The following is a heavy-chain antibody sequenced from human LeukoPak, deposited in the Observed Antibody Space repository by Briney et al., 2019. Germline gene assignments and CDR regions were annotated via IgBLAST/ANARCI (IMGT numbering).Heavy chain of an antibody. V-gene: IGHV1-46*01. Sequence: ASVKVSCKASGYTFSSYYMHWVRQAPGQGLEWMGVINPSGGTTTCAQKFQGRVTMTRDTSTSTVYMEVSSLRSEDTAVYYCARDPYYDYVWGSCSQWGQGTLVTVSS. CDR1: GYTFSSYY. CDR2: INPSGGTT. D-gene: IGHD3-16*01. CDR3: ARDPYYDYVWGSCSQ. J-gene: IGHJ4*02.